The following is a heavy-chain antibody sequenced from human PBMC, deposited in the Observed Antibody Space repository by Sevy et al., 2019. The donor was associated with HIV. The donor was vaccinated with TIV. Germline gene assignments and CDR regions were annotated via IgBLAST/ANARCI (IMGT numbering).Heavy chain of an antibody. D-gene: IGHD3-10*01. V-gene: IGHV3-23*01. CDR1: GFTFSSCD. Sequence: GGSLRLSCAASGFTFSSCDMSWVRQAPGKGLEWVSGVSSSGGSTYYATSVKGRFTISRDNSKNTLYLQMNSLRAEDTAVYSCAKPESGSVYNAMDVWGQGTTVTVSS. CDR2: VSSSGGST. CDR3: AKPESGSVYNAMDV. J-gene: IGHJ6*02.